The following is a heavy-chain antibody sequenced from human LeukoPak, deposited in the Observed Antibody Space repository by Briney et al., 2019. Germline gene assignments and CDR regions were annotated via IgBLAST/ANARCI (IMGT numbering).Heavy chain of an antibody. D-gene: IGHD5-18*01. Sequence: SETLSLTCTVSGGSISSSSYYWGWIRQPPGKGLEWIGSIYYSGSTYYNPSLKSRVTISVDTSKNQFSLKLSSVTAADTAVYYCARLDTAMVHDYWGQGTLVTLSS. J-gene: IGHJ4*02. CDR1: GGSISSSSYY. CDR3: ARLDTAMVHDY. CDR2: IYYSGST. V-gene: IGHV4-39*01.